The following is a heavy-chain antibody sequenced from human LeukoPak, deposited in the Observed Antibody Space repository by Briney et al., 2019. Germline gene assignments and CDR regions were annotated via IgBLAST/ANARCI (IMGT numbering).Heavy chain of an antibody. J-gene: IGHJ4*02. CDR1: GFTFSDYY. V-gene: IGHV3-11*04. CDR3: ARDAYSYGPGD. D-gene: IGHD5-18*01. Sequence: GGSLRLSCAASGFTFSDYYRSWLRQAPGKGLEWVSYITSSGSTIYYADSVKGRFTISRDNAKNSLYLQMNSLRAEDTAVYYCARDAYSYGPGDWGQGTLVTVSS. CDR2: ITSSGSTI.